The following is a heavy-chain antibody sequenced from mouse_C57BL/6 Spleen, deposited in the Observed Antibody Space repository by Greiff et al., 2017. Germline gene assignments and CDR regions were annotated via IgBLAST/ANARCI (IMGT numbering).Heavy chain of an antibody. CDR1: GYSFTDYN. J-gene: IGHJ1*03. CDR3: ASHCTPWDLYFDV. D-gene: IGHD4-1*01. V-gene: IGHV1-39*01. Sequence: EVQLQQPGPELVKPGASVKISCKASGYSFTDYNMNWVKQSNGKRLEWIGVINPNYGTTSYNQKFKGKATLTVDQSASQAYMQLNSLTSEDSAVYYCASHCTPWDLYFDVWGTGTTVTVSS. CDR2: INPNYGTT.